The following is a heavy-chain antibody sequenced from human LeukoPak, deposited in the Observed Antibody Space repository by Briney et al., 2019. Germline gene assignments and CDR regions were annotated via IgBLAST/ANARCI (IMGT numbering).Heavy chain of an antibody. J-gene: IGHJ4*02. CDR3: ARDRRPSVYGGLDN. V-gene: IGHV3-11*04. CDR2: IGGSGSPI. D-gene: IGHD4/OR15-4a*01. Sequence: GGSLRLSCAASGFTFSDHYMSWIRQAPGKGLEWISNIGGSGSPIYYADSVKGRSTISRDNAKNSLFLQMDSLRAEDTAVYYCARDRRPSVYGGLDNWGQGTLVTVSS. CDR1: GFTFSDHY.